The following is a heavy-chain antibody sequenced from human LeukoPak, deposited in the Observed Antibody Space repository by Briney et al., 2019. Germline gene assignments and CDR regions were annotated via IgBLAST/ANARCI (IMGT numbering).Heavy chain of an antibody. V-gene: IGHV5-51*01. CDR2: INPGDSDT. CDR1: GYSFTNYW. J-gene: IGHJ4*02. Sequence: GESLKISCKGSGYSFTNYWIAWVRQMPGKGLEWMGIINPGDSDTRYSPSFQGQVTISADKSISTAFLQWSSLKAPDTAMYYCARLPPGGVYYLDSWDQGTLVTVSS. D-gene: IGHD2-8*02. CDR3: ARLPPGGVYYLDS.